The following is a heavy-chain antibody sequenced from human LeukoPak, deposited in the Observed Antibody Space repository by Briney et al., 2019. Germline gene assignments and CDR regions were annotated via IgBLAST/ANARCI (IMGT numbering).Heavy chain of an antibody. Sequence: PGGSLRLSCAASGFTFSSYSMNWVRQAPGKGLEWVSSISSSSSYIYYADSVKGRFTISRDNAKNSLYLQMNSLRAEDTAVYYCARDTLTTVTPYYYYGMDVWGQGTTVTVSS. CDR3: ARDTLTTVTPYYYYGMDV. D-gene: IGHD4-17*01. V-gene: IGHV3-21*01. CDR1: GFTFSSYS. J-gene: IGHJ6*02. CDR2: ISSSSSYI.